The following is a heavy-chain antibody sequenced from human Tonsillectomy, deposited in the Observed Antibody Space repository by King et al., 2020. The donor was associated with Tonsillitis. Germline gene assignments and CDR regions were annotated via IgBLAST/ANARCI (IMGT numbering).Heavy chain of an antibody. D-gene: IGHD6-19*01. CDR1: GGSFRGYY. V-gene: IGHV4-34*01. CDR2: INHSGST. Sequence: VQLQQWGAGLLKPSETLSLTCAVYGGSFRGYYWSGIRQPPGKGLEGIGEINHSGSTNYNPSLKSRVTIAVDTSKNQFSLKLSSVTAADTAVYYCARVRWLVLDSWGQGTLVTVSS. J-gene: IGHJ4*02. CDR3: ARVRWLVLDS.